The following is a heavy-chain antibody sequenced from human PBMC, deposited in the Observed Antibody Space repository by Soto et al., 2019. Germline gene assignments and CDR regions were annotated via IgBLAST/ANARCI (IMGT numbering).Heavy chain of an antibody. CDR2: TYHSGST. Sequence: SETLSLTCAVSGYSISTGFNCAWIRQPPGKGPEWIGSTYHSGSTYYNLSLKSRVTMSSDASKNQIPLKLSSLTAADTALSYCARDLGTGFYQLDSWGQGTLVTVS. V-gene: IGHV4-38-2*02. J-gene: IGHJ4*02. D-gene: IGHD2-2*01. CDR1: GYSISTGFN. CDR3: ARDLGTGFYQLDS.